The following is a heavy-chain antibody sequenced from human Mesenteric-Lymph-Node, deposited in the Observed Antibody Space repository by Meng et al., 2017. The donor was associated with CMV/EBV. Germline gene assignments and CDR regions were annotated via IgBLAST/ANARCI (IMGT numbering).Heavy chain of an antibody. CDR1: GFTFSSYA. V-gene: IGHV3-23*01. CDR3: AKTPKRGFSYGNYFDL. Sequence: LSLTCAASGFTFSSYAMSWVRQAPGKGLEWVSTLAFSSGNTYYADSVKGRFTISSDTSKNTLYMQVTNLRAEDTAIYYCAKTPKRGFSYGNYFDLWGRGTLVTVSS. D-gene: IGHD5-18*01. CDR2: LAFSSGNT. J-gene: IGHJ4*02.